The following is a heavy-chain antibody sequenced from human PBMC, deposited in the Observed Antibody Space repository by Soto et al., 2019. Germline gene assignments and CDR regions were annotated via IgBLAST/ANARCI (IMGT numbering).Heavy chain of an antibody. D-gene: IGHD1-7*01. V-gene: IGHV3-11*01. CDR1: GFTFSDYY. CDR3: ARAGRGNWNSPRYYYYYMDV. J-gene: IGHJ6*03. Sequence: GGSLRLSCAASGFTFSDYYMSWIRQAPGKGLEWVSYISSSGSTIYYADSVKGRFTISRDNAKNSLYLQMNSLRAEDTAVYYCARAGRGNWNSPRYYYYYMDVWGKGTTVTVSS. CDR2: ISSSGSTI.